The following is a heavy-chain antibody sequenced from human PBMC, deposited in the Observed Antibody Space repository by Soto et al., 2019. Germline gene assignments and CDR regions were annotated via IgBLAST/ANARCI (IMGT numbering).Heavy chain of an antibody. J-gene: IGHJ4*02. V-gene: IGHV3-30*18. D-gene: IGHD6-19*01. CDR1: GFSLSSSG. CDR3: AKQRRGRGWYPLDS. CDR2: SSFDGTQQ. Sequence: PGGSLRLSCTASGFSLSSSGMHWVRQAPGKGLEWLAVSSFDGTQQFYGDSVKGRFTVSRDNSNNTLYLEMNSLRTEHTAVYYCAKQRRGRGWYPLDSWRQGTPVAVST.